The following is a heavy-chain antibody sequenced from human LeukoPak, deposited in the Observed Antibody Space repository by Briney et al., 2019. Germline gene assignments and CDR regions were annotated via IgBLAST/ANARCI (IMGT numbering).Heavy chain of an antibody. CDR1: GFTFSSYG. V-gene: IGHV3-33*01. Sequence: GGSLRLSCAASGFTFSSYGMHWVRQAPGKGLEWVAVIWYDGSNKYYGDSVKGRFTISRDNSKNTVYLQMNSLRVEDTAVYYCARDGGDCSGTSCYGTDALDIWGQGTMVTVSS. D-gene: IGHD2-2*01. J-gene: IGHJ3*02. CDR3: ARDGGDCSGTSCYGTDALDI. CDR2: IWYDGSNK.